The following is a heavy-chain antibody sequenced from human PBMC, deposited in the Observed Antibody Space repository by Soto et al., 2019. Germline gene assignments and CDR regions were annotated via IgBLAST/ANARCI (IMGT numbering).Heavy chain of an antibody. CDR3: ARRGIAVADACFDY. D-gene: IGHD6-19*01. Sequence: QLQLQESGPGLVKPSETLSLTCTVSGGSISSSSYYWGWIRQPPGKGLEWIGSIYYSGSTYYNPSLKSRVTISVDTSKNQFSLKLSSVTAADTAVYYCARRGIAVADACFDYWGQGTLVTVSS. CDR1: GGSISSSSYY. J-gene: IGHJ4*02. CDR2: IYYSGST. V-gene: IGHV4-39*01.